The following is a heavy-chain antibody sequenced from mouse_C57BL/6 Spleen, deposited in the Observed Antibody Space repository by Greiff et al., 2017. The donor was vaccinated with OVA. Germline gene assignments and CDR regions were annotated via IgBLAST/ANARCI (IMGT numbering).Heavy chain of an antibody. CDR2: IYPGDGDT. Sequence: QVQLQQSGPELVKPGASVKISCKASGYAFSSSWMNWVKQRPGKGLEWIGRIYPGDGDTNYNGKFKGKATLTADKSSSTAYMQLSSLTSEDSAVYFCAREDDGSSEAWFAYWGQGTLVTVSA. J-gene: IGHJ3*01. V-gene: IGHV1-82*01. CDR3: AREDDGSSEAWFAY. CDR1: GYAFSSSW. D-gene: IGHD1-1*01.